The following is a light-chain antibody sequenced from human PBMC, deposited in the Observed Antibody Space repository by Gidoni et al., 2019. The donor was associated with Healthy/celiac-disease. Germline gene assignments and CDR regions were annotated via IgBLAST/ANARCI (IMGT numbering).Light chain of an antibody. CDR2: AAS. CDR1: QGISNS. J-gene: IGKJ1*01. Sequence: DIQMTHSPSSLSASLGDRVTITCRASQGISNSLAWYQQKPGKAPKLLLYAASRLESGVPSRLSGSGSGTDYTLTISSLQPEDFATYSCQQYYSTPPKTFGQGTKVEIK. CDR3: QQYYSTPPKT. V-gene: IGKV1-NL1*01.